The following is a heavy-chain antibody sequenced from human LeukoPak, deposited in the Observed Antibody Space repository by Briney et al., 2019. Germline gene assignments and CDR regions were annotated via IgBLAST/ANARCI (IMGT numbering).Heavy chain of an antibody. Sequence: SQTLSLTCTVSGGSISSGGYYWSWIRQPPGKGLEWIGEINHSGSTNYNPSLKSRVTISVDTSKNQFSLKLSSVTAADTAVYYCARVKGYYHDSSGYYPDAFDIWGQGTMVTVSS. J-gene: IGHJ3*02. CDR3: ARVKGYYHDSSGYYPDAFDI. CDR1: GGSISSGGYY. D-gene: IGHD3-22*01. V-gene: IGHV4-30-2*01. CDR2: INHSGST.